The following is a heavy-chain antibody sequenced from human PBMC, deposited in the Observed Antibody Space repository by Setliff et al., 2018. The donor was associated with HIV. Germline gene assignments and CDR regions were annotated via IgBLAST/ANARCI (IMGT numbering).Heavy chain of an antibody. CDR1: GYNFFSYG. Sequence: ASVKVSCKASGYNFFSYGISWVRQAPGQGLEWMGWISTFDGNTDYAQNVQDRVTMTTDTSTSTVYMELRSLRSDDTAVYYCARVPGDYGDNPIDYWGRGTLVTVSS. V-gene: IGHV1-18*01. CDR3: ARVPGDYGDNPIDY. D-gene: IGHD4-17*01. J-gene: IGHJ4*02. CDR2: ISTFDGNT.